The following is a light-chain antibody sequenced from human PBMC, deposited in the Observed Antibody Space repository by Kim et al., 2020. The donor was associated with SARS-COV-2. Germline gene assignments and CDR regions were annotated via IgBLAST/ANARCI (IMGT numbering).Light chain of an antibody. Sequence: GQSVTLAFTGTISDVGSYSRVSWYQQPPGTAPKLMIYEVSNRPSGVPDRFSGSKSGKTASLTISGLQAEDEADYYCSSYTSSSTFVFGTGTKVTVL. CDR1: ISDVGSYSR. CDR3: SSYTSSSTFV. CDR2: EVS. J-gene: IGLJ1*01. V-gene: IGLV2-18*02.